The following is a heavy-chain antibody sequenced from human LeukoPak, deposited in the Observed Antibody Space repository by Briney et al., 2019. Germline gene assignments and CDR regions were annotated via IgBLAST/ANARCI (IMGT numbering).Heavy chain of an antibody. CDR3: AIASDWYYFDH. J-gene: IGHJ4*02. V-gene: IGHV1-2*02. Sequence: ASVKGSCKAFGYRFTGYYIHWVRQAPGQGLEWMGWINPNSGDTNSAQKFQGRVTMTRDTSISTAYMELSRLKSDDTAVYYCAIASDWYYFDHWGQGTLVTVSS. CDR1: GYRFTGYY. D-gene: IGHD6-19*01. CDR2: INPNSGDT.